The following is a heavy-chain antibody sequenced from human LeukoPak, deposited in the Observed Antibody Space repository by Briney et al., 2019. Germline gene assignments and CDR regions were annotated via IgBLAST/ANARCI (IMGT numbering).Heavy chain of an antibody. V-gene: IGHV3-30*02. CDR1: GFTFSSYG. J-gene: IGHJ6*03. Sequence: GGSLRLSCAASGFTFSSYGMHWVRQAPGKWLEWVAFIRYDGSNKYYAVSVKGRFTISRDNSKNTLYLQMNSLRAEDTAVYYCAKDQRGWYPGVYYYYYMDVWGKGTTVTISS. D-gene: IGHD6-19*01. CDR3: AKDQRGWYPGVYYYYYMDV. CDR2: IRYDGSNK.